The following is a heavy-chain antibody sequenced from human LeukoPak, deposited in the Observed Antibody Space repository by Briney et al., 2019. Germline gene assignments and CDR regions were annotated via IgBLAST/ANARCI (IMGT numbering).Heavy chain of an antibody. V-gene: IGHV1-8*01. CDR3: ARGKIKGDAFDI. Sequence: GASVKVSCKAPGYTFTSYDINWVRQATGQGLGWMGWMNPNSGNTGYAQKFQGRVTMTRNTSISTAYMELSSLRSEDTAVYYCARGKIKGDAFDIWGQGTMVTVSS. CDR2: MNPNSGNT. J-gene: IGHJ3*02. CDR1: GYTFTSYD.